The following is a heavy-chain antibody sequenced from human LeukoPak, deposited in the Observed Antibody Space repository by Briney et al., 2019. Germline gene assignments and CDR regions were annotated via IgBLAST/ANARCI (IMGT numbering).Heavy chain of an antibody. CDR3: ARSLRELLWHNKKSCWYFDL. J-gene: IGHJ2*01. D-gene: IGHD1-26*01. CDR2: IYTSGST. CDR1: GSSISSYY. Sequence: KPSETLSLTCTVSGSSISSYYWSWIRQPAGKGLEWIGRIYTSGSTNYNPSLKSRVTMSVGTSKNQFSLKLSSVTAADTAVYYCARSLRELLWHNKKSCWYFDLWGRGTLVTVSS. V-gene: IGHV4-4*07.